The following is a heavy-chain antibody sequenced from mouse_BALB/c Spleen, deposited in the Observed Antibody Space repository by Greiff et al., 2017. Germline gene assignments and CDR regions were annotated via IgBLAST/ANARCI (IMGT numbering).Heavy chain of an antibody. Sequence: DVKLVESGGGLVKPGGSLKLSCAASGFTFSDYYMYWVRQTPEKRLEWVATISDGGSYTYYPDSVKGRFTISRDNAKNNLYLQMSSLKSEDTAMYYCARGDDDAMDYWGQGTSVTVSS. V-gene: IGHV5-4*02. CDR3: ARGDDDAMDY. D-gene: IGHD2-12*01. J-gene: IGHJ4*01. CDR2: ISDGGSYT. CDR1: GFTFSDYY.